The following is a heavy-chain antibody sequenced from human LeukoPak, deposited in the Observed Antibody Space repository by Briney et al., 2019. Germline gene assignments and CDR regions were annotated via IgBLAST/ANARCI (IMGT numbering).Heavy chain of an antibody. CDR1: SGSISSYY. CDR3: ASGLSFDY. V-gene: IGHV4-59*01. J-gene: IGHJ4*02. Sequence: SETLSLTCTVSSGSISSYYWSWIRQPPGKGLEWVGYIYYSGSTNYNPSLKSRVTISVDTSKNQFSLKLSSVTAADTAVYYCASGLSFDYWGQGTLVTVSS. CDR2: IYYSGST. D-gene: IGHD2/OR15-2a*01.